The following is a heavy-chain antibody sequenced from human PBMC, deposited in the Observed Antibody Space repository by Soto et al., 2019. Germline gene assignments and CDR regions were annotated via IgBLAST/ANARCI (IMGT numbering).Heavy chain of an antibody. CDR2: INHSGRT. Sequence: QVQLQQWGAGLLKPSETLSLTCAVYGGSFSGYYWTWIRQPPGTGLEWIVKINHSGRTNYNPSLKSRVPISVDTSKSQFSLKLTSGAAADTAVYDCARDNITCHFDYWGQRTLVTVSS. V-gene: IGHV4-34*01. CDR3: ARDNITCHFDY. CDR1: GGSFSGYY. J-gene: IGHJ4*02. D-gene: IGHD3-10*01.